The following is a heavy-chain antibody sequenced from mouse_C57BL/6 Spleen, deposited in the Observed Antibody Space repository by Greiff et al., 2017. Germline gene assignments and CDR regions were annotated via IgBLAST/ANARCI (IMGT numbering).Heavy chain of an antibody. J-gene: IGHJ3*01. CDR3: ARSEGYYSWFAY. CDR2: IHPNSGST. D-gene: IGHD2-3*01. Sequence: QVQLQQPGAELVKPGASVKLSCKASGYTFTSYWMHWVKQRPGQGLEWIGMIHPNSGSTNYNEKFKSKATLTVDKSSSTAYMQLSSLTSEDSAVYYCARSEGYYSWFAYWGQGTLVTVSA. CDR1: GYTFTSYW. V-gene: IGHV1-64*01.